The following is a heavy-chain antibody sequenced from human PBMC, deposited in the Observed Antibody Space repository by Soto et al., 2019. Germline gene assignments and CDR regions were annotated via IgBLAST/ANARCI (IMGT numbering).Heavy chain of an antibody. CDR3: ARGGGSYSGDFQH. CDR1: GGSISSGGHS. CDR2: IYHSGST. Sequence: SETLSLTCAVSGGSISSGGHSWSWIRQPPGKGLEWIGYIYHSGSTYYNPSLKSRVTISVDRSKNQFSLKLSSVTAADTAVYYCARGGGSYSGDFQHWGQGTLVTVSS. D-gene: IGHD1-26*01. J-gene: IGHJ1*01. V-gene: IGHV4-30-2*01.